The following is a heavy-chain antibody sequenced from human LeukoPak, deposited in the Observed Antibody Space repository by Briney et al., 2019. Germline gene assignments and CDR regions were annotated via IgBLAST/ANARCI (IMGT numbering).Heavy chain of an antibody. CDR1: GGSFSGYY. CDR3: ARRGSIMGATRPFDY. V-gene: IGHV4-34*01. Sequence: SETLSLTCAVYGGSFSGYYWSWIRQPPGKGLEWIGEINHSGSTNYNPSLKSRVTISVDTSKNQFSLKLSSVTAADTAVYYCARRGSIMGATRPFDYWGQGTLVTVSS. J-gene: IGHJ4*02. D-gene: IGHD1-26*01. CDR2: INHSGST.